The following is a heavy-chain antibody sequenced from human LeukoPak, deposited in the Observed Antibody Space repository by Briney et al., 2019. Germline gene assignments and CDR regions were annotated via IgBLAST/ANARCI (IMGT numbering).Heavy chain of an antibody. CDR1: GFTFSSYG. D-gene: IGHD2-21*02. CDR3: AKVRPLAYCGGDCYFDY. V-gene: IGHV3-30*18. CDR2: ISYDGSNK. J-gene: IGHJ4*02. Sequence: GGSLRLSCAASGFTFSSYGMHWVRQAPGKGLEWVAVISYDGSNKYHADSVKGRFTISRDNSKNTLYLQMNSLRAEDTAVYYCAKVRPLAYCGGDCYFDYWGQGTLVTVSS.